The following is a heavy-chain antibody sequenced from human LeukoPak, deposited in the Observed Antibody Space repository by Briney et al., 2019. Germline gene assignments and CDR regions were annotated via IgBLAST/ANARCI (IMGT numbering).Heavy chain of an antibody. V-gene: IGHV4-31*03. CDR3: ARESGGVIAAPDY. D-gene: IGHD3-16*02. CDR2: IYYSGST. Sequence: TSETLSLTCTVSGGSISSGGYYWSWIRQHPGKGLEWIGYIYYSGSTYYNPSLKSRVTISVDTSKNQFSLKLSSMTAADTAVYYCARESGGVIAAPDYWGQGTLVTVSS. J-gene: IGHJ4*02. CDR1: GGSISSGGYY.